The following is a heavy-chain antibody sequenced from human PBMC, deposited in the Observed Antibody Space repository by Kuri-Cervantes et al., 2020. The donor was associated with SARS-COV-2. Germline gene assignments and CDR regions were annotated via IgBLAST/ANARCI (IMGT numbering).Heavy chain of an antibody. Sequence: ETLSLTCAASGFTFSSYAMSWARQAPGKGLEWVSAISGSGGSTYYADSVKGRFTISRDNSKNTLYLQMNSLRAEDTAVYYCAKEGFFYGSGRHFDYWGQGTLVTVSS. D-gene: IGHD3-10*01. V-gene: IGHV3-23*01. J-gene: IGHJ4*02. CDR2: ISGSGGST. CDR1: GFTFSSYA. CDR3: AKEGFFYGSGRHFDY.